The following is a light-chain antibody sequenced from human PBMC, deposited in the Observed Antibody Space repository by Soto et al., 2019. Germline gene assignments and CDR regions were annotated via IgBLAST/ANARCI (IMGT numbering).Light chain of an antibody. J-gene: IGKJ1*01. Sequence: EIVLTQSPGTLSLSPGERATLSCRASQSVSSSYLAWYQQKPGPAPRLLIYGASSRATGIPDRFSGSGSGTDFTLTISRLEPEDFAVYYCQQLGTFGQGTKVDIK. CDR2: GAS. CDR1: QSVSSSY. CDR3: QQLGT. V-gene: IGKV3-20*01.